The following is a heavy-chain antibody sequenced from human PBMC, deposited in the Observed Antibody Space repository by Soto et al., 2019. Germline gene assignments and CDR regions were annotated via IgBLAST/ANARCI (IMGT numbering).Heavy chain of an antibody. CDR1: GFTFSGSA. J-gene: IGHJ6*03. CDR3: TRQWEPNNYYYYYLDV. CDR2: IRSKANSYAT. D-gene: IGHD1-26*01. Sequence: PGGSLRLSCAASGFTFSGSAMHWVRQASGKGLEWVGRIRSKANSYATAYAASVKGRFTISRDDSKNTAYLQMNSVKTEDTAVYYCTRQWEPNNYYYYYLDVWGKGTTVTVSS. V-gene: IGHV3-73*01.